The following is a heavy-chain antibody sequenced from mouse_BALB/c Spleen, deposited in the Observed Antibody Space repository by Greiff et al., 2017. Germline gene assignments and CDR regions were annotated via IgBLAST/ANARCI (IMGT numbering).Heavy chain of an antibody. D-gene: IGHD1-1*01. CDR1: GFDFSRYW. J-gene: IGHJ3*01. CDR2: INPDSSTI. CDR3: ARPYYYGSHAWFAY. Sequence: EVKLQESGGGLVQPGGSLKLSCAASGFDFSRYWMSWVRQAPGKGLEWIGEINPDSSTINYTPSLKDKFIISRDNAKNTLYLQMSKVRSEDTALYYCARPYYYGSHAWFAYWGQGTLVTVSA. V-gene: IGHV4-1*02.